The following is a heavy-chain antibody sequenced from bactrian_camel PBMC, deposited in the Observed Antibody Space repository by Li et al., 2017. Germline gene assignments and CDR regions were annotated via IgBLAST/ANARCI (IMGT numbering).Heavy chain of an antibody. CDR1: GFTFAPYV. CDR2: IGNNGWI. V-gene: IGHV3S67*01. Sequence: VQLVESGGDSAETGGSLRVSCSASGFTFAPYVMAWVRQAPGREREGVAVIGNNGWIGYSDSVQGRFTISRDNDKRKLYLQMDGLRSEDSAVYYCAAERTGACYVRRSRWNYEGQGTQVTVS. D-gene: IGHD5*01. J-gene: IGHJ4*01.